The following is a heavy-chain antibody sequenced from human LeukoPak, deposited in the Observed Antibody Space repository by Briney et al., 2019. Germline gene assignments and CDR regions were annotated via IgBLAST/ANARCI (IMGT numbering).Heavy chain of an antibody. CDR1: GGTFISYA. J-gene: IGHJ3*02. V-gene: IGHV1-69*05. Sequence: SVKVSCKASGGTFISYAISWVRQAPGQGLEWMGRIIPIFGTTNYAQKFQGRVTITTHESTSTAYMELRSLRSEDTAVYYCARAPDSSGYYWNDAFDIWGQGTMVTVSS. D-gene: IGHD3-22*01. CDR2: IIPIFGTT. CDR3: ARAPDSSGYYWNDAFDI.